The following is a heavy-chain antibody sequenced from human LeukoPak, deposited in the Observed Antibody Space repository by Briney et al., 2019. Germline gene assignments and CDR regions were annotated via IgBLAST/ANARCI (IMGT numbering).Heavy chain of an antibody. Sequence: SVNVSCKASGYTFTSYDINRGRRATGQGLEGMGGMDPNSGNTGYAQKFQGRVTMTRNTSISTAYMELSSLRSEDTAVYYCARGRGVRNIVAAISDYWGQATLVTVSS. CDR2: MDPNSGNT. D-gene: IGHD5-12*01. V-gene: IGHV1-8*01. CDR3: ARGRGVRNIVAAISDY. J-gene: IGHJ4*02. CDR1: GYTFTSYD.